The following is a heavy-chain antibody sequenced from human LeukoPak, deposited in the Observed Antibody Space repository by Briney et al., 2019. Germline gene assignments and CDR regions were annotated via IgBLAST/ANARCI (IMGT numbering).Heavy chain of an antibody. Sequence: GGSLRLSCAASGFTFSDYYMSWIRQAPGKGLEWVSYISSSGSTIYYADSVKGRFTISRDNSKNTLYLQMNSLRAEDTAVYYCAKEIRIAAAGTYWGQGTLVTVSS. CDR2: ISSSGSTI. CDR1: GFTFSDYY. J-gene: IGHJ4*02. D-gene: IGHD6-13*01. CDR3: AKEIRIAAAGTY. V-gene: IGHV3-11*01.